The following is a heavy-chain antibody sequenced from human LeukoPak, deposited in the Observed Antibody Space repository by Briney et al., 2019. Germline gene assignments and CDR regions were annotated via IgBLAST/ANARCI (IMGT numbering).Heavy chain of an antibody. CDR2: IKSDGSST. V-gene: IGHV3-74*01. J-gene: IGHJ4*02. D-gene: IGHD5-18*01. CDR1: GFTFSSYW. Sequence: GGSLRLSCAASGFTFSSYWMHWVRQAPGKGLVWVSHIKSDGSSTSYADSVKGRFTISRDDSKNTLYLQMNSLRAEDTAVYYCAKEGEYSYGRPLDYWGQGTLVTVSS. CDR3: AKEGEYSYGRPLDY.